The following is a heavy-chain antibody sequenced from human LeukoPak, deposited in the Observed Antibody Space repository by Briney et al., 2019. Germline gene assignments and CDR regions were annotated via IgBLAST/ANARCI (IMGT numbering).Heavy chain of an antibody. J-gene: IGHJ5*02. D-gene: IGHD3-10*01. CDR3: ARNRYYYGSGSYGVPNWFDP. Sequence: GGSLRLSCAASGFTFSSYEMNWVRQAPGKGLEWVSYISSSGSTIYYADSVKGRFTISRDNAKNSLYLQMNSLRAEDTAMYYCARNRYYYGSGSYGVPNWFDPWGQGTLVTVSS. CDR1: GFTFSSYE. CDR2: ISSSGSTI. V-gene: IGHV3-48*03.